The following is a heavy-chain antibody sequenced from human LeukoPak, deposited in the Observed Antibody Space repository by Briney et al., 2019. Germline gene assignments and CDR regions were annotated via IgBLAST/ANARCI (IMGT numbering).Heavy chain of an antibody. V-gene: IGHV1-18*01. CDR3: ARGRHIAAAGHYYYYYMDV. J-gene: IGHJ6*03. Sequence: GASVKVSCKASGYTFTSYGISWVRQAPGQGLEWMGWISAYNGNTNYAQELQGRVTMTTDTSTSTAYMELRSLRSDDTAVYYCARGRHIAAAGHYYYYYMDVWGKGTTVTVSS. D-gene: IGHD6-13*01. CDR2: ISAYNGNT. CDR1: GYTFTSYG.